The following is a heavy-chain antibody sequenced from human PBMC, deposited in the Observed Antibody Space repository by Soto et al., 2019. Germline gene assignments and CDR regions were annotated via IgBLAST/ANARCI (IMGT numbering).Heavy chain of an antibody. CDR1: GYTFTSYG. V-gene: IGHV1-18*01. J-gene: IGHJ6*02. D-gene: IGHD6-19*01. CDR3: ARDRLRGPVAGNGYYYYYGMDV. Sequence: ASVKVSCKASGYTFTSYGISWVRQAPGQGLEWMGWISAYNGNTNYAQKLQGRVTMTTDTSTSTAYMELRSLRSDDTAVYYCARDRLRGPVAGNGYYYYYGMDVWG. CDR2: ISAYNGNT.